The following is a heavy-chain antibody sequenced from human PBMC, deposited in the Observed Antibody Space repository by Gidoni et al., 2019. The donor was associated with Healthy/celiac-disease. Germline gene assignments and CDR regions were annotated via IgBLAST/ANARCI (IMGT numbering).Heavy chain of an antibody. D-gene: IGHD2-15*01. CDR3: ARGLVGIRRRWSHGMDV. CDR1: GGSFSGYY. J-gene: IGHJ6*02. Sequence: QVQLQQWGAGLLKPSETLSLTCAVYGGSFSGYYWSWIRQPPGKGLEWIGEINHSGSTNYNPSLKSRVTISVDTSKNQFSLKLSSVTAADTAVYYCARGLVGIRRRWSHGMDVWGQGTTVTVSS. V-gene: IGHV4-34*01. CDR2: INHSGST.